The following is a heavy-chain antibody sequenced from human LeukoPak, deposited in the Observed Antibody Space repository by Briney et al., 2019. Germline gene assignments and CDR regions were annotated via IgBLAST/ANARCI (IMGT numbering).Heavy chain of an antibody. V-gene: IGHV3-21*01. Sequence: PGGALRIFSAASGFTFSTYYKNRGRQAPGEGLEWVSFITGSSSYIYYTDSVKGRFTISRDNAKNSLFLQMNSLRDEDTAVYYCASGFSSSPYFDYWGQGTLVTVSS. CDR2: ITGSSSYI. J-gene: IGHJ4*02. D-gene: IGHD6-6*01. CDR1: GFTFSTYY. CDR3: ASGFSSSPYFDY.